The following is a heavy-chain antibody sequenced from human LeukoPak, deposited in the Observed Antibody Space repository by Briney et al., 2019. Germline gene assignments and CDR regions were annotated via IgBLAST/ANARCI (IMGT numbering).Heavy chain of an antibody. Sequence: PAGCLRLSCVASGFSFNSYGMHWVRQAPGMGLEWVAFVRYDGSDKYYADSVKGRFTVSRDNSKNTLYLQVNSLRGEDTAVYYCAKEVGYSSLDYWGQGTLVTVST. CDR1: GFSFNSYG. CDR2: VRYDGSDK. J-gene: IGHJ4*02. V-gene: IGHV3-30*02. D-gene: IGHD6-19*01. CDR3: AKEVGYSSLDY.